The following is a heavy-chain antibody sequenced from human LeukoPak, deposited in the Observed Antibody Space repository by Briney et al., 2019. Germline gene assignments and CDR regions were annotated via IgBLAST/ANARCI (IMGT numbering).Heavy chain of an antibody. D-gene: IGHD3-10*01. CDR3: ARVNYGSGSYYTRRYYYMDV. CDR1: GGSISSYY. Sequence: PSETLSLTCTVSGGSISSYYWSWIRQPAGKGLEWIGRIYTSGSTNYNPSLKSRVTISVDKSKNQFSLKLSSVTAADTVVYYCARVNYGSGSYYTRRYYYMDVWGKGTTVTVSS. CDR2: IYTSGST. V-gene: IGHV4-4*07. J-gene: IGHJ6*03.